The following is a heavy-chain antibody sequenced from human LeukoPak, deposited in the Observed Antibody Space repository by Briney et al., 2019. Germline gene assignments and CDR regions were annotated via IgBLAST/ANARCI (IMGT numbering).Heavy chain of an antibody. CDR2: INPNSGGT. CDR3: ARDFRAVAGADAFDI. Sequence: GASMKVSCKASGYTFTGYYMHWVRQAPGQGLEWMVWINPNSGGTNYAQKFQGRVTMTRDTSISTAYMELSRLRSDDTAVYYCARDFRAVAGADAFDIWGQGTMVTVSS. J-gene: IGHJ3*02. D-gene: IGHD6-19*01. V-gene: IGHV1-2*02. CDR1: GYTFTGYY.